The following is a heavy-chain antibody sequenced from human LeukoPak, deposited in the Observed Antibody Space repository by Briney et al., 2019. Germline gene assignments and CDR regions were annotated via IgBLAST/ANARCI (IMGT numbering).Heavy chain of an antibody. CDR1: GGSISSSSYY. Sequence: PSETLSLTCTVSGGSISSSSYYWGWIRQPPGKGLEWIGGIYYSGSTYYNPSLKSRVTISLDTSKNQFSLKLSSVTAADTAVYYCARAGYSSGFTTYYYYMDVWGKGTTVTVSS. D-gene: IGHD6-19*01. V-gene: IGHV4-39*07. J-gene: IGHJ6*03. CDR3: ARAGYSSGFTTYYYYMDV. CDR2: IYYSGST.